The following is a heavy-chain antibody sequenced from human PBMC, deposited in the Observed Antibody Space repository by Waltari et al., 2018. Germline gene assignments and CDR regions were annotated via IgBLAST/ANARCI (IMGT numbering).Heavy chain of an antibody. D-gene: IGHD1-26*01. CDR2: ISPHDGNT. V-gene: IGHV1-18*01. CDR3: ARGGLSGPDALDI. CDR1: GSTFTSYG. Sequence: QVQLVQSGAEVKNPGASVKVSCKAYGSTFTSYGITWLRQAPRQGIEWMGWISPHDGNTNYAQKIRGRVTMTTDTSTTTAYMELRVLTSDDTAVYHCARGGLSGPDALDIWGQGTMVTVSS. J-gene: IGHJ3*02.